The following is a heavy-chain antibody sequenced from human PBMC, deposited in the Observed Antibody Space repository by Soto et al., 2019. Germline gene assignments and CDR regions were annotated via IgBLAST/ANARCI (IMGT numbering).Heavy chain of an antibody. V-gene: IGHV4-39*01. CDR3: ARQLTAGGIRIWFDP. Sequence: SETLSLTCTVSGGSISSSTYYWGWIRQPPGKGLEWIGTIYYNGNIYYNPSLKCRFTLSVDTSKNEFSLKLNSVTAADTAVYFCARQLTAGGIRIWFDPWGQGTLVTVYS. D-gene: IGHD6-13*01. CDR1: GGSISSSTYY. J-gene: IGHJ5*02. CDR2: IYYNGNI.